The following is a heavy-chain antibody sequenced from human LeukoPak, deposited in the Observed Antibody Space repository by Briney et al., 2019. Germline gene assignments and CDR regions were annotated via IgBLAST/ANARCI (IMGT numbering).Heavy chain of an antibody. D-gene: IGHD6-19*01. J-gene: IGHJ4*02. CDR3: ARSTYSSGWYHSDY. Sequence: SETLSLTCTVSGGSISSYYWSWIRQPPGKGLEWIGYIYYSWSTNYNPSLKSRVTISVDTSKNQFSLKLSSVTAADTAVYYCARSTYSSGWYHSDYWGQGTLVTVSS. CDR2: IYYSWST. V-gene: IGHV4-59*01. CDR1: GGSISSYY.